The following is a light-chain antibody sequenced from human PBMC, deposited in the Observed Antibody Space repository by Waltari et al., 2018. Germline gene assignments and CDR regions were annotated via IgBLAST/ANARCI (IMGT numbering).Light chain of an antibody. CDR3: SSYAGSNNFPYV. V-gene: IGLV2-8*01. CDR1: SSDVGGYTS. Sequence: QSALTQPPSASGSPGQSVTISCTGTSSDVGGYTSVPWYQQHPGKAPKLMIYEVSKRPSGVPDRFSGSKSGNTASLTVSGLQAEDEADYYCSSYAGSNNFPYVFGTGTKVTVL. CDR2: EVS. J-gene: IGLJ1*01.